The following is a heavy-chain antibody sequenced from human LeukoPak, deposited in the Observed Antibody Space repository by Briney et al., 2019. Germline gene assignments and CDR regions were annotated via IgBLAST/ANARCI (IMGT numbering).Heavy chain of an antibody. D-gene: IGHD1-26*01. CDR2: ISGSGGST. CDR3: AKGVGATNLFDY. Sequence: GGSLRLSCAASGFTFSSYAMSWARQAPGKGLEWVSAISGSGGSTYYADSVKGRFTISRDNSMNTLYLQMNSLRAEDTAVYYCAKGVGATNLFDYWGQGTLVTVSS. J-gene: IGHJ4*02. V-gene: IGHV3-23*01. CDR1: GFTFSSYA.